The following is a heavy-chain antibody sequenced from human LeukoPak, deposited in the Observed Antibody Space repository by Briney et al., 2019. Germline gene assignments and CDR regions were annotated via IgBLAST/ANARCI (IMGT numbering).Heavy chain of an antibody. V-gene: IGHV3-23*01. D-gene: IGHD6-25*01. J-gene: IGHJ4*02. CDR2: ISGSGGST. CDR1: GFTFSSYA. CDR3: AKVVRKESSAKRNFDY. Sequence: LLGGSLRLSCAASGFTFSSYAMSWVRQAPGKGLEWVSAISGSGGSTYYADSVKGRFTISRDNSKNTLYLQMNSLRAEDTAVYYCAKVVRKESSAKRNFDYWGQGTLVTVSS.